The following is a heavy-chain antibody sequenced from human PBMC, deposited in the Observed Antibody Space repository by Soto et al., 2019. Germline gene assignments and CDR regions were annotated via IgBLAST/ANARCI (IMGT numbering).Heavy chain of an antibody. CDR1: GYTFTSYG. V-gene: IGHV1-18*01. CDR3: ASVGYYGSGSYENTYYYGMDV. Sequence: GASVKVSCKASGYTFTSYGISWVRQAPGQGLEWMGWISAYNGNTNYAQKLQGRVTMTTDTSTSTAYMELRSLRSDDTAVYYCASVGYYGSGSYENTYYYGMDVWGQGTTVTVSS. J-gene: IGHJ6*02. D-gene: IGHD3-10*01. CDR2: ISAYNGNT.